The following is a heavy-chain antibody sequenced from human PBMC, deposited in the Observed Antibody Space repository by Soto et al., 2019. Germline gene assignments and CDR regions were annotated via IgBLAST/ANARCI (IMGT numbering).Heavy chain of an antibody. CDR2: ISSSSSYI. V-gene: IGHV3-21*01. D-gene: IGHD3-9*01. J-gene: IGHJ4*02. CDR3: ARDDILTGYNDY. CDR1: GFTFSSYS. Sequence: GGSLRLSCAASGFTFSSYSMNWVRQAPGKGLEWVSSISSSSSYIYYADSVKGRFTISRDNAKNSLYLQMKSLRAEDTAVYYCARDDILTGYNDYWGQGTLVTVSS.